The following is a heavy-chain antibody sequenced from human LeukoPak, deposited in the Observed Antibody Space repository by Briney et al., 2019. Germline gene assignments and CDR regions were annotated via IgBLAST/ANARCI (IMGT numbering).Heavy chain of an antibody. CDR1: GFTFKNYA. D-gene: IGHD4-17*01. J-gene: IGHJ3*02. Sequence: PGGSLRLSCAASGFTFKNYAMNWVRQSPGQGLEWVSTISGDAVTSWYADSVKGRFTVSRDNSKNTLFLQMNSLRAEDTAVYYCAREMTTVTYAFDIWGQGTMVTVSS. CDR2: ISGDAVTS. CDR3: AREMTTVTYAFDI. V-gene: IGHV3-23*01.